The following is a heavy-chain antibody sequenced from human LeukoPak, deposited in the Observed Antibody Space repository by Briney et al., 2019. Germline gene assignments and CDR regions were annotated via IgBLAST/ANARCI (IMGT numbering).Heavy chain of an antibody. V-gene: IGHV1-18*01. CDR3: ARTYSCFRFDP. D-gene: IGHD2-15*01. CDR1: GYTFTSYA. J-gene: IGHJ5*02. Sequence: ASVKVSCKASGYTFTSYAISWVRQAPGQGLEWMGWISPDNGNTNYAQNLQGGVTMTTDTSTSTAYMELRSLRSDDTAVYYCARTYSCFRFDPWGQGTLVTVSS. CDR2: ISPDNGNT.